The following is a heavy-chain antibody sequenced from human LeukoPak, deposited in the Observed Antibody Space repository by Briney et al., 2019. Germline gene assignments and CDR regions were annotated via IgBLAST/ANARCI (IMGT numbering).Heavy chain of an antibody. Sequence: PGGSLRLSCAASGFTFSGSAMHWVRQASGKGLEWVGRIRSKANSYATVYAASVKGRFTISRDDSKNTAYLQMNSLRAEDTAVYYCAKCWFLYFDGGYYFDYWGQGTLVTVSS. V-gene: IGHV3-73*01. CDR1: GFTFSGSA. CDR2: IRSKANSYAT. D-gene: IGHD3-9*01. CDR3: AKCWFLYFDGGYYFDY. J-gene: IGHJ4*02.